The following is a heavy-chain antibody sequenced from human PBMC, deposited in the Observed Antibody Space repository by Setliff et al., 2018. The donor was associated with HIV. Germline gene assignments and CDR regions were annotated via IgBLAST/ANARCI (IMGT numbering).Heavy chain of an antibody. CDR3: ARKAGTTLHYHYYYMDV. CDR2: IIPVLNRA. CDR1: GGTFSSYA. J-gene: IGHJ6*03. Sequence: SVKVSCKASGGTFSSYAISWVRQAPGQGLEWMGGIIPVLNRADYAQRFHGRVTITADESTNTVYMELRSLTPEDTAIYYCARKAGTTLHYHYYYMDVWGKGTTVTVSS. V-gene: IGHV1-69*10. D-gene: IGHD1-7*01.